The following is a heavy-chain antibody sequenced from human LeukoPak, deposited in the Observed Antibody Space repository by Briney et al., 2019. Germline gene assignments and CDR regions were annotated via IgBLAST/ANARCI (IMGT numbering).Heavy chain of an antibody. CDR1: GDSISSGGYY. CDR3: AREPTGSYSFDF. CDR2: IYNSGST. Sequence: PSETLSLTCTVSGDSISSGGYYWSWIRQHPGKGLEWIGYIYNSGSTYYNPSLKSRVTISIDTSKRQFSLKLTSVTAADTAVYYCAREPTGSYSFDFWGQGTPVTVSS. J-gene: IGHJ4*02. D-gene: IGHD1-26*01. V-gene: IGHV4-31*03.